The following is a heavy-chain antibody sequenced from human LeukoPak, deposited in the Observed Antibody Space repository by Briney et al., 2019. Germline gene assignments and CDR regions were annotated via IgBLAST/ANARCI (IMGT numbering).Heavy chain of an antibody. CDR1: GYTFTGYY. D-gene: IGHD5-12*01. V-gene: IGHV1-2*02. CDR3: ARARVVATLAGDFDP. CDR2: INPNSGGT. J-gene: IGHJ2*01. Sequence: GASVKVSCKASGYTFTGYYMHWVRQAPGQGLEWMGWINPNSGGTNYAQKFQGRVTMTRDTSISTAYMELSRLRSDDTAVYYCARARVVATLAGDFDPWGRGTLVTVSS.